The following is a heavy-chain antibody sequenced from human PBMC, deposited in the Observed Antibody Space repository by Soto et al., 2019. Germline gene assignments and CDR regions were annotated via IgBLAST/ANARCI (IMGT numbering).Heavy chain of an antibody. CDR3: AKDCYGDGMDV. D-gene: IGHD4-17*01. J-gene: IGHJ6*02. V-gene: IGHV3-30*18. CDR1: GFTFSSYG. CDR2: ISYDGSNK. Sequence: GGSLRLSCAASGFTFSSYGRHWVRQAPGKGLEWGAVISYDGSNKYYADSVKGRFTISRDNSKNTLYLQMNSLRAEDTAVYYCAKDCYGDGMDVWGQGTTVTVSS.